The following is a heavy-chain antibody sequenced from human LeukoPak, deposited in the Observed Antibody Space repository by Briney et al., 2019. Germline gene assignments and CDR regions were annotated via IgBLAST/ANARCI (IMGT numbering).Heavy chain of an antibody. V-gene: IGHV4-34*01. J-gene: IGHJ4*02. D-gene: IGHD2-2*02. Sequence: PSETLSLTCAVYGGSFSGYYWSWIRQPPGKGLEWIGEINHSGSTNYNPPLKSRVTISVDTSKNQFSLKLSSVTAADTAVYYCALLGYCSSTSCYTLEDYWGQGTLVTVSS. CDR2: INHSGST. CDR1: GGSFSGYY. CDR3: ALLGYCSSTSCYTLEDY.